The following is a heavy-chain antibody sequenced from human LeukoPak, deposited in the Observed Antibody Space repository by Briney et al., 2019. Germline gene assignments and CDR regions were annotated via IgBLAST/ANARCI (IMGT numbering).Heavy chain of an antibody. CDR3: AKGPGTYYGANSYSYSYMDV. CDR2: IRNDGSNK. D-gene: IGHD4-23*01. V-gene: IGHV3-30*02. Sequence: GGSLRLSCAASGFTFSAYDIHWVRQAPGKGLGWVAFIRNDGSNKYYADSVKGRFTIARDNSKNTLYLQMNSMRAEDTAVYYCAKGPGTYYGANSYSYSYMDVWGKGTTVTVSS. CDR1: GFTFSAYD. J-gene: IGHJ6*03.